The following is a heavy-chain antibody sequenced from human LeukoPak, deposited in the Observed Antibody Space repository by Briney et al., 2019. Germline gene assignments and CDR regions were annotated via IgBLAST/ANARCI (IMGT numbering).Heavy chain of an antibody. CDR2: INAGNGNT. V-gene: IGHV1-3*01. CDR1: GYTFTSYA. Sequence: ASVKVSCKASGYTFTSYAMHWVRQAPGQRLEWMGWINAGNGNTKYSQKFQGRVTITRDTSASTAYMELSSLRSEDTAVYYCARSIAVAGTAPYYFDYWGQGTLVTVSS. J-gene: IGHJ4*02. D-gene: IGHD6-19*01. CDR3: ARSIAVAGTAPYYFDY.